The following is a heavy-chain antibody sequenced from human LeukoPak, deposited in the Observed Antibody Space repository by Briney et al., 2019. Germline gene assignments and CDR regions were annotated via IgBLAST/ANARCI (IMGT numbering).Heavy chain of an antibody. CDR2: ISWNSGSI. CDR3: AKGGQLWSPMDY. D-gene: IGHD5-18*01. J-gene: IGHJ4*02. V-gene: IGHV3-9*01. CDR1: GFTFDDYA. Sequence: PGGSLRLSCAASGFTFDDYAMHWVRRAPGKGLEWVSGISWNSGSIGYADSVKGRFTISRDNAKNSLYLQMNSLRAEDTALYYCAKGGQLWSPMDYWGQGTLVTVSS.